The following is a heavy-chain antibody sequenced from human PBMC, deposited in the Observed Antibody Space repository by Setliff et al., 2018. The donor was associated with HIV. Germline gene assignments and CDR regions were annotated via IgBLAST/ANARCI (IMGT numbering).Heavy chain of an antibody. CDR2: IYYSGST. J-gene: IGHJ5*02. CDR3: ARVGTYGVGGWFDP. V-gene: IGHV4-39*07. Sequence: PSETLSLTCTVSGGSISSNNYYWGWIRQPPGKGLEWIGSIYYSGSTYYNPSLKSRVTISVDTSKNQFSLKLSSVTAADTAVYYCARVGTYGVGGWFDPWGQGSLVTVSS. CDR1: GGSISSNNYY. D-gene: IGHD3-16*01.